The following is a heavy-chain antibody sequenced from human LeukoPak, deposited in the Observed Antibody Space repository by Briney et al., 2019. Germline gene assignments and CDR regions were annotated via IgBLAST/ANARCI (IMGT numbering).Heavy chain of an antibody. J-gene: IGHJ4*02. CDR1: GGSISSYY. V-gene: IGHV4-59*01. D-gene: IGHD2-2*01. Sequence: SETLSLTCTVSGGSISSYYWSWIRQPPGKGLEWIGYIYYSGSTDYNPSLKSRVTISVDTSKNQFSLKVSSVTAADTAVYYCARGNAWHGYWGQGTLVTVSS. CDR2: IYYSGST. CDR3: ARGNAWHGY.